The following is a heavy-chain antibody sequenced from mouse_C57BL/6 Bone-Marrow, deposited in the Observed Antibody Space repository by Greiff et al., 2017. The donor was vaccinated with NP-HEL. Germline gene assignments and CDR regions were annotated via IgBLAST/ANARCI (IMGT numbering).Heavy chain of an antibody. J-gene: IGHJ3*01. D-gene: IGHD2-4*01. Sequence: EVKLMESGGDLVKPGGSLKLSCAASGFTFSSYGMSWVRPTPDKRLAWVATLSSGGSYTYYPDSVKGRFTISRDNAKNPLYLQMSSLKSEDTAMYYCASPYEYDVAWFAYWGQGTLVTVSA. CDR2: LSSGGSYT. CDR3: ASPYEYDVAWFAY. V-gene: IGHV5-6*01. CDR1: GFTFSSYG.